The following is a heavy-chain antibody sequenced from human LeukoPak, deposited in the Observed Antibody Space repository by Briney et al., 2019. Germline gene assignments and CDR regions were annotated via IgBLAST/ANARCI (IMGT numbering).Heavy chain of an antibody. CDR2: IYSGGTT. V-gene: IGHV3-53*01. J-gene: IGHJ1*01. CDR3: ARGLRVGSVTYSYYVDS. D-gene: IGHD3-16*01. Sequence: GGSLRLSCAASGFTVSSNYMNWVRQAPGKGLEWVSIIYSGGTTYYADSVKGRLTISRDTSKNTVYLQMNSLRAEDTAVYYCARGLRVGSVTYSYYVDSWGQGTLVTVSS. CDR1: GFTVSSNY.